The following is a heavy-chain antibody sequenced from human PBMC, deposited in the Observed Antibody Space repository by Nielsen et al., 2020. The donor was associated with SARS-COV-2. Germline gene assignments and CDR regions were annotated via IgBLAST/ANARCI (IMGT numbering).Heavy chain of an antibody. Sequence: GGSLRLSCAASGLTFSSYAMSWVRQVPGKGLEWVSAISGSGGTTSYADSVKGRFTISRDNSKNTLYLQMNSLRAEDTAVYYCARDLYSYGMDVWGQGTTVTVSS. CDR1: GLTFSSYA. CDR2: ISGSGGTT. V-gene: IGHV3-23*01. CDR3: ARDLYSYGMDV. J-gene: IGHJ6*02.